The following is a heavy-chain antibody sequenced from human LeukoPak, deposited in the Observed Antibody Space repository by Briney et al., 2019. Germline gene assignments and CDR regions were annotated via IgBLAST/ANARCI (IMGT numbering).Heavy chain of an antibody. CDR3: ARRYYDILTGYMDV. CDR1: GGSFSGYY. J-gene: IGHJ6*03. D-gene: IGHD3-9*01. Sequence: SETLSLTCAVYGGSFSGYYWSWIRQPPGKGLEWIGEINHSGSTNYNPSLKSRVTISVDTSKNQFSLKLSSVTAADTAVYYCARRYYDILTGYMDVWGKGTTVTISS. V-gene: IGHV4-34*01. CDR2: INHSGST.